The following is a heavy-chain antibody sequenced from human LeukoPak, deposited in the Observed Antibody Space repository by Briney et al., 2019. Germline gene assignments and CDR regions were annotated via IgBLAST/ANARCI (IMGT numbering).Heavy chain of an antibody. CDR2: ISSDGGDK. CDR1: GFAFSSYG. CDR3: AKDSSRDSSDYYFDY. Sequence: GGSLRLSCAASGFAFSSYGMHWVRQAPGKGLEWVAIISSDGGDKYHADSVRGRFTISRDNSENTLYLQMNSLKIEDTAVYYCAKDSSRDSSDYYFDYWGQGTLVTVSS. J-gene: IGHJ4*02. D-gene: IGHD5-18*01. V-gene: IGHV3-30*18.